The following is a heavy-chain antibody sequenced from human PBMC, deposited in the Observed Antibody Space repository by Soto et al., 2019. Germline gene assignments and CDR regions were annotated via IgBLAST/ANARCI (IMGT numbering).Heavy chain of an antibody. J-gene: IGHJ6*02. CDR1: GGSVSNKTYY. CDR3: ARDYSGYDSYKTYYYYGMDV. D-gene: IGHD5-12*01. CDR2: IYYSGST. V-gene: IGHV4-61*01. Sequence: PSETLSLTCSVSGGSVSNKTYYWGWIRQPPGKGLEWIGYIYYSGSTNYNPSLKSRVTISVDTSKNQFSLKLSSVTAADTAVYYCARDYSGYDSYKTYYYYGMDVWGQGTTVTVSS.